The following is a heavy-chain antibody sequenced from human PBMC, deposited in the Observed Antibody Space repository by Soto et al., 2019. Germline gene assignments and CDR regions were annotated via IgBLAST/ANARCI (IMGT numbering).Heavy chain of an antibody. CDR1: GVTFYAYG. D-gene: IGHD5-12*01. CDR2: VSYDGTDK. J-gene: IGHJ6*01. CDR3: EKDHRGYISTEYHGIEV. Sequence: WVSXGLAWSTSGVTFYAYGVQLFRHAPGKGLEWVKFVSYDGTDKVYADSVKGRLLMSRESSKKTVYLQMKSLTDEETAVYYREKDHRGYISTEYHGIEVRGQGTTV. V-gene: IGHV3-30*18.